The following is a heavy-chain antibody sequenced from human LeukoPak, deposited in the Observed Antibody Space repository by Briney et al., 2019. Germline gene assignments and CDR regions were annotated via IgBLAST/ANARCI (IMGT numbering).Heavy chain of an antibody. Sequence: GEPLKISFKGSGYSFTSYWIGWVRQMPGKGLEWMGIIYPGDSDTRYSPSFQGQVTISADKSISTAYLQWSSLKASDTAMYYCARSYYYDSSGIDYWGQGTLVTVSS. CDR1: GYSFTSYW. V-gene: IGHV5-51*01. D-gene: IGHD3-22*01. CDR2: IYPGDSDT. J-gene: IGHJ4*02. CDR3: ARSYYYDSSGIDY.